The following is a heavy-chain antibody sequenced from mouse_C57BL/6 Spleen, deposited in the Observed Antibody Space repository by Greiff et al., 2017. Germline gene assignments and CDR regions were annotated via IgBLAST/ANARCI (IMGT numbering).Heavy chain of an antibody. CDR1: GFTFSNYW. CDR3: TGYLYYYAMDY. Sequence: EVKLVESGGGLVQPGGSMKLSCVASGFTFSNYWMNWVRQSPEKGLEWVAQIRLKSDNYATHYAESVKGRFTISRDDSKSSVYLQMNNLRAEDTGIYYCTGYLYYYAMDYWGQGTSVTVSS. V-gene: IGHV6-3*01. J-gene: IGHJ4*01. CDR2: IRLKSDNYAT. D-gene: IGHD5-1*01.